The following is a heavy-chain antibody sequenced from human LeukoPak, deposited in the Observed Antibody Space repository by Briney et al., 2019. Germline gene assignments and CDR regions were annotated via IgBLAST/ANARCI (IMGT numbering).Heavy chain of an antibody. D-gene: IGHD3-22*01. Sequence: SETLSLTCTVSGGSISSSNYYWGWIRQPPGKGLEWIMSISYSGSTFYNPSLRSRVTKSVDTSKNQFSLKLSSVTAADTAVYYCARVGIYYDSSGYSWPHWFDPWGQGTLVPVSS. CDR3: ARVGIYYDSSGYSWPHWFDP. J-gene: IGHJ5*02. V-gene: IGHV4-39*07. CDR2: ISYSGST. CDR1: GGSISSSNYY.